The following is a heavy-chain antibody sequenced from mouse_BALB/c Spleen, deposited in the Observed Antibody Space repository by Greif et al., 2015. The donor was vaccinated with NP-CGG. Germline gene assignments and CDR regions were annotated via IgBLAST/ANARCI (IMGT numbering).Heavy chain of an antibody. CDR1: GYTFTSYW. CDR3: ARSGGDYGWYYCDY. J-gene: IGHJ2*01. CDR2: INPSNGRT. V-gene: IGHV1S81*02. Sequence: QVQLQQSGAELVKPGASVKLSCKASGYTFTSYWMHWVKQRPGQGLEWIGEINPSNGRTNYNEKFKSKATLTVDKSSSTAYMQLSSLTSEDSAVYYCARSGGDYGWYYCDYRGQGTTLTVSS. D-gene: IGHD1-2*01.